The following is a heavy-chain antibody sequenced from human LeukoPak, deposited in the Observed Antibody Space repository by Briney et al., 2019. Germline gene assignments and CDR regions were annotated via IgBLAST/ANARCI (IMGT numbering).Heavy chain of an antibody. CDR3: ARTIRTMVRGVINYYYYMDV. V-gene: IGHV4-61*05. J-gene: IGHJ6*03. CDR1: GGSISSSSYY. Sequence: SETLSLTCTVSGGSISSSSYYWGWIRQPPGKGLEWIGYIYTSGSTNYNPSLKSRVTISVDTSKNQFSLKLSSVTAADTAVYYCARTIRTMVRGVINYYYYMDVWGKGTTVTVSS. D-gene: IGHD3-10*01. CDR2: IYTSGST.